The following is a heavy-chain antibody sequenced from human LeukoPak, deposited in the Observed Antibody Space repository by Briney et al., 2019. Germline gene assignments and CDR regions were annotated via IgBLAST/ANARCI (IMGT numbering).Heavy chain of an antibody. CDR3: TRDPHGTVGTTREFDY. V-gene: IGHV3-74*01. J-gene: IGHJ4*02. D-gene: IGHD1-26*01. CDR2: IDSDGSST. CDR1: GLTFRNFW. Sequence: AGRSLRLSCAVAGLTFRNFWMHWVRHAPGKGQVCVSGIDSDGSSTRYADSVKGRFTISRDNAKNTLYLQMNSLRDDDTAVYYCTRDPHGTVGTTREFDYWGQGTMVTVSS.